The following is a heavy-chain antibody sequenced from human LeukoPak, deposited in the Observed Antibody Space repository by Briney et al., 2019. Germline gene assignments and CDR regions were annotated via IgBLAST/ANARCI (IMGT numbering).Heavy chain of an antibody. Sequence: ASVKVSCKASGYTFTSYDIHWVRQATGQGLEWMGWMNPNSGNTDYAQNFQGRLTITRNTSISTAYMELSSLRSEDTAVYYCARDNSGWYHWFDPWGQGTLVTVSS. CDR1: GYTFTSYD. D-gene: IGHD6-19*01. CDR3: ARDNSGWYHWFDP. J-gene: IGHJ5*02. V-gene: IGHV1-8*03. CDR2: MNPNSGNT.